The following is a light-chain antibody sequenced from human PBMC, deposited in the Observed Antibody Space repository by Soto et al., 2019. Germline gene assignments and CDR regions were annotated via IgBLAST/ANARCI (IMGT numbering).Light chain of an antibody. Sequence: DIQMTQSPSTLSASVGDRVTMSCRASQNITIWLAWYQQKPGKAPKLLIYRATSLHSGVPSRFRGSGSGTDFTLTIDNLQPDDFATCHRQQFYYYRTFGHGTKV. V-gene: IGKV1-5*03. CDR1: QNITIW. J-gene: IGKJ1*01. CDR3: QQFYYYRT. CDR2: RAT.